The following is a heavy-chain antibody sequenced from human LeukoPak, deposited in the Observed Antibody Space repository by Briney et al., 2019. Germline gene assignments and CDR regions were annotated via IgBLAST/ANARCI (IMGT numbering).Heavy chain of an antibody. CDR2: ISGSGGST. J-gene: IGHJ4*02. CDR1: GGSISSYY. Sequence: PSETLSLTCTVSGGSISSYYWSWVRQAPGKGLEWVSAISGSGGSTYYADSVKGRFTISRDNSKNTLYLQMNSLRAEDTAVYYCAKSRQLVHPLFDYWGQGTLVTVSS. D-gene: IGHD6-13*01. CDR3: AKSRQLVHPLFDY. V-gene: IGHV3-23*01.